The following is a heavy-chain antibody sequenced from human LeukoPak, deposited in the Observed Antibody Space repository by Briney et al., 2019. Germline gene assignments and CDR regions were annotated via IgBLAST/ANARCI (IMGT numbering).Heavy chain of an antibody. V-gene: IGHV1-2*02. Sequence: ASVKVSCKASGYTFIGYYMHWVRQAPGQGLEWMGWINPNSGGTNYAQTFQGRVTMTRDTSISTAYMELSRLRSDDTAVYYCARVDSSGYYYAYWGQGTLVTVSS. CDR1: GYTFIGYY. CDR3: ARVDSSGYYYAY. J-gene: IGHJ4*02. CDR2: INPNSGGT. D-gene: IGHD3-22*01.